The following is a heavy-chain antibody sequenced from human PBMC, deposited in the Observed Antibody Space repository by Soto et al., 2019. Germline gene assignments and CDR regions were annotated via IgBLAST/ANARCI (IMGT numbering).Heavy chain of an antibody. V-gene: IGHV1-18*01. Sequence: QVQLVQSGAEVKKPGASVKVSCKASGYTFTRSGISWVRQAPGQGPEWMGWISSYNGDTNYAQTFQGRVTMTTDTSTSTAYMELRSLRSDDTALYYCAREGVAPYYYYGMDVWGQGTPVTVSS. J-gene: IGHJ6*02. CDR1: GYTFTRSG. CDR2: ISSYNGDT. CDR3: AREGVAPYYYYGMDV. D-gene: IGHD5-12*01.